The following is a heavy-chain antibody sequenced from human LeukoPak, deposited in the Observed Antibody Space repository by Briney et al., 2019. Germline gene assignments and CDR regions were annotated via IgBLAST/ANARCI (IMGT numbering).Heavy chain of an antibody. J-gene: IGHJ6*03. CDR3: ARMFSYYYYMDV. V-gene: IGHV1-18*01. Sequence: ASVKVSCKASGYTFTTYGISWVRQAPGQGLEWMGWISAYNGNTNYAQNLQGRVTMTTDTSTSTAYMELRSLRSDDTAVYYCARMFSYYYYMDVWGKGTTVTISS. D-gene: IGHD3-10*02. CDR2: ISAYNGNT. CDR1: GYTFTTYG.